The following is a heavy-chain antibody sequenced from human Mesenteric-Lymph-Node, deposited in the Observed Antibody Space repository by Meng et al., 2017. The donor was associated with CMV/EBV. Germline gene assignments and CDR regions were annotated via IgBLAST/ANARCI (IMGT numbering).Heavy chain of an antibody. CDR3: ARDRGGTYYGGFDY. V-gene: IGHV3-74*01. Sequence: GESLKISCAASGFIVSSNDMSWVRQAPGKGLVWVSRINSDGSSTNYADSVKGRFTISRDNAKNTLYLQMNSLRAEDTAVYYCARDRGGTYYGGFDYWGQGTLVTVSS. CDR2: INSDGSST. CDR1: GFIVSSND. J-gene: IGHJ4*02. D-gene: IGHD1-26*01.